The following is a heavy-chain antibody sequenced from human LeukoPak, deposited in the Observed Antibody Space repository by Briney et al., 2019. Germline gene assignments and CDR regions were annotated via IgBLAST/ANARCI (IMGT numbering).Heavy chain of an antibody. Sequence: GASVKVSCKASGYRFTGYYIHWARQAPGQGLEWMGWINPNSGGTNYAQKFQGRVTMTRETSVSTAYMEVSRLRSDDTAVYFCARDRRGYYDSGSYYPLIWGQGTLVTVSS. CDR1: GYRFTGYY. CDR3: ARDRRGYYDSGSYYPLI. V-gene: IGHV1-2*02. D-gene: IGHD3-10*01. J-gene: IGHJ4*02. CDR2: INPNSGGT.